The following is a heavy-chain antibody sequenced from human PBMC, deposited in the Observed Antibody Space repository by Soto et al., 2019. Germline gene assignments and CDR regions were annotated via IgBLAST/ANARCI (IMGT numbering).Heavy chain of an antibody. Sequence: EVQLVESGGGLVQPGGSLRLTCAASGFTFSSYSMTWVRQAPGTGMEWISFISGAGDIIFYADSLKGRFTISLDDARDSLYLKMHSLRDEDTAIYYCAIESTYGGDWFAYWGQGIRVTVSS. J-gene: IGHJ5*01. D-gene: IGHD2-21*01. CDR3: AIESTYGGDWFAY. CDR1: GFTFSSYS. V-gene: IGHV3-48*02. CDR2: ISGAGDII.